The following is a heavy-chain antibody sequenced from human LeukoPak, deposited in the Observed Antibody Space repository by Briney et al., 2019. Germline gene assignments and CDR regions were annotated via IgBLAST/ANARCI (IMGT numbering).Heavy chain of an antibody. CDR1: GYTFTSYD. CDR2: MNPNSGNT. Sequence: ASVNVSCKASGYTFTSYDINWVRQATGQGLEWMGWMNPNSGNTGYAQKFQGRVTMTRNTSISTAYMELSSLRSEDTAVYYCARVTMGGWFGEFSPWGQGTLVTVSS. CDR3: ARVTMGGWFGEFSP. D-gene: IGHD3-10*01. J-gene: IGHJ5*02. V-gene: IGHV1-8*01.